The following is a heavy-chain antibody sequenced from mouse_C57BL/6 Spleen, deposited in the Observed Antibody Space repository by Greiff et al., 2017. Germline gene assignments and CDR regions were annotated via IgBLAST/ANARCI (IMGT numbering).Heavy chain of an antibody. CDR3: ARDKSSGAWFAY. J-gene: IGHJ3*01. CDR2: ISDGGSYT. CDR1: GFTFSSYA. Sequence: EVKLMESGGGLVKPGGSLKLSCAASGFTFSSYAMSWVRQTPEKRLEWVATISDGGSYTYYPDNVKGRFTISRDNAKNNLYLQMSHLKAEDTAMYYCARDKSSGAWFAYWGQGTLVTVSA. V-gene: IGHV5-4*01. D-gene: IGHD1-1*01.